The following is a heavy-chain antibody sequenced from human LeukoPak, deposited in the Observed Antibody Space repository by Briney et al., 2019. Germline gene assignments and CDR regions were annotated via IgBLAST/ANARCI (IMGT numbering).Heavy chain of an antibody. CDR1: GFTFSSYA. D-gene: IGHD6-13*01. CDR3: AKGHLPYSSSWSDY. Sequence: GGSLRLSCAASGFTFSSYAMSWVRQAPGKGLEWVSAISGSGGSTYYADSVKGRFTISRDNSKNTLYLQMNSLRAEDTAVYYCAKGHLPYSSSWSDYWGQGTLVTVSS. J-gene: IGHJ4*02. CDR2: ISGSGGST. V-gene: IGHV3-23*01.